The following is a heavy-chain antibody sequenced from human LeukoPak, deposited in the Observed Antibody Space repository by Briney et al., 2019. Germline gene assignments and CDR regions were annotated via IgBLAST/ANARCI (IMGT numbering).Heavy chain of an antibody. J-gene: IGHJ4*02. D-gene: IGHD6-6*01. CDR1: GFTFSNAW. V-gene: IGHV3-15*01. Sequence: GGSLRLSCAASGFTFSNAWMSWVRQAPGKGLEWVGRIKSKTDGGTTDYAAPVKGRFTISRDDSKNTLYLQMNSLKTEDTAVYYCTTDSSSVFFMTELNYWGQGTLVTVSS. CDR3: TTDSSSVFFMTELNY. CDR2: IKSKTDGGTT.